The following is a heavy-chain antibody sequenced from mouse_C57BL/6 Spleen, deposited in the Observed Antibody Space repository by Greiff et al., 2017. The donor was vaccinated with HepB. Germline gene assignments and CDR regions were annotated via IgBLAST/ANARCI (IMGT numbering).Heavy chain of an antibody. CDR1: GFTFSSYA. V-gene: IGHV5-4*03. CDR3: ARGHYYGSSYDY. J-gene: IGHJ2*01. CDR2: ISDGGSYT. Sequence: EVMLVESGGGLVKPGGSLKLSCAASGFTFSSYAMSWVRQTPEKRLEWVATISDGGSYTYYPDNVKGRFTISRDNAKNNLYLQMSQLKSEDTAMYYCARGHYYGSSYDYCGQGTTLTVSS. D-gene: IGHD1-1*01.